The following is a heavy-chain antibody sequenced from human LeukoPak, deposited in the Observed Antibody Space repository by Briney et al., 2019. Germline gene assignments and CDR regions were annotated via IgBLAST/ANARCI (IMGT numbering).Heavy chain of an antibody. Sequence: ASVKVSCKASGYTFTSYDINWVRQATGQGLEWMGWMNPNGGNTGYAQKFQGRVTITADESTSTAYMELSSLRSEDTAVYYCARVASKSRFLEWLFYFDYWGQGTLVTVSS. CDR3: ARVASKSRFLEWLFYFDY. CDR2: MNPNGGNT. V-gene: IGHV1-8*03. CDR1: GYTFTSYD. D-gene: IGHD3-3*01. J-gene: IGHJ4*02.